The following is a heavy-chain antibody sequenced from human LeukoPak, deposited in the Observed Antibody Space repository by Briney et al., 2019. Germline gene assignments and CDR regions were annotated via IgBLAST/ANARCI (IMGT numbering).Heavy chain of an antibody. V-gene: IGHV1-18*04. CDR3: ARDYGSIYYYYGMDV. Sequence: ASVKVSCKASGYTFTGYYMHWVRQAPGQGLEWMGWISAYNGNTNYAQKLQGRVTMTTDTSTSTAYMELRSLRSDDTAVYYCARDYGSIYYYYGMDVWGQGTTVTVSS. J-gene: IGHJ6*02. D-gene: IGHD4-17*01. CDR2: ISAYNGNT. CDR1: GYTFTGYY.